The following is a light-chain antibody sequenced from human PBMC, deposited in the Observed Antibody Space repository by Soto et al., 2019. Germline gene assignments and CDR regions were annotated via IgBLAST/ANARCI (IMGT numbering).Light chain of an antibody. Sequence: EIVLTQSPATLSLSPGERATLSCRASQSVSSYLAWYQQKPGQAPRLLIYDASNRATGIPARFSGSGSWTDFTLPISSLEPEDFEVFYCQQRSSWPPWTFGQGTKVEIK. CDR1: QSVSSY. CDR2: DAS. CDR3: QQRSSWPPWT. V-gene: IGKV3-11*01. J-gene: IGKJ1*01.